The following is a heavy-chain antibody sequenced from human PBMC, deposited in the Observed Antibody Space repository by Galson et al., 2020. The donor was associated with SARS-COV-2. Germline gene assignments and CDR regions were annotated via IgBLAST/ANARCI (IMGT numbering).Heavy chain of an antibody. D-gene: IGHD3-10*01. J-gene: IGHJ5*02. CDR1: GGSIISYY. CDR3: ARSHYYGSDNWFDP. V-gene: IGHV4-59*01. Sequence: LETLSLTCTVSGGSIISYYWSWIRQPPGKGLEWIGYIYYSGSTNYNPSLKSRVSFSVDTSKNQFSLKLSSVTTADTAVYYCARSHYYGSDNWFDPWGQGTLVTVSS. CDR2: IYYSGST.